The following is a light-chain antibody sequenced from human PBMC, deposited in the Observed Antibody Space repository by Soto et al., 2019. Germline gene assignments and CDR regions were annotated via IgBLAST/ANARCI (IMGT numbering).Light chain of an antibody. CDR1: QGITTH. V-gene: IGKV1-27*01. CDR3: QQYNRIPRT. J-gene: IGKJ1*01. CDR2: AAS. Sequence: DIQMTQSPSSLSASVGDRVTITCRASQGITTHLAWYQQKPGKVPKLLIYAASTLQSGVTSRISGSGSGTGFTPTISSLQPEDVATYYCQQYNRIPRTCGQGTKVEI.